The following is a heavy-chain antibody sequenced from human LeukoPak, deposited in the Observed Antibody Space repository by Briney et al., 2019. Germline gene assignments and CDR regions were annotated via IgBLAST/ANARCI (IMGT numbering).Heavy chain of an antibody. CDR1: GSSISSYY. V-gene: IGHV4-59*01. CDR2: KYYSGSN. D-gene: IGHD2-15*01. Sequence: SETLSLTCTVSGSSISSYYWSWIRQSPGKGLEWIGYKYYSGSNDYNPSLKSRVTISTDTSKNQFSLKMTSVTTADTAVYYCAGGMSWWPWDYWGQGTLVTVSP. CDR3: AGGMSWWPWDY. J-gene: IGHJ4*02.